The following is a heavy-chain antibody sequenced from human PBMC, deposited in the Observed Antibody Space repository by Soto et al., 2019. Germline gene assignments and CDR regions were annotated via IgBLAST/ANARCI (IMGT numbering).Heavy chain of an antibody. D-gene: IGHD3-10*01. J-gene: IGHJ4*02. V-gene: IGHV4-39*01. CDR3: ARLVQYGSGSYYNVPRTIAY. Sequence: SETLSLSCTVSGGSISSSSYYWGWIRQPPGKGLEWIGSIYYSGSTYYNPSLKSRVTISVDTSKNQFSLKLSSVTAADTAVYYCARLVQYGSGSYYNVPRTIAYWGQGTLVTVSS. CDR1: GGSISSSSYY. CDR2: IYYSGST.